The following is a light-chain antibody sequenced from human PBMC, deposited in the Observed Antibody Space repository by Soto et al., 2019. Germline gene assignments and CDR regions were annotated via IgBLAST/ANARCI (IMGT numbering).Light chain of an antibody. CDR1: QSINNW. J-gene: IGKJ3*01. CDR2: KAS. V-gene: IGKV1-5*03. CDR3: QHYKSYSQFT. Sequence: DIQMTQSPSTLSASVGDRVTITCRASQSINNWLAWYQQKPGKAPALLIYKASTLENGVPSRFSGSGSGTEFTLTISCLQADDFATYYCQHYKSYSQFTFGPGTKVDTK.